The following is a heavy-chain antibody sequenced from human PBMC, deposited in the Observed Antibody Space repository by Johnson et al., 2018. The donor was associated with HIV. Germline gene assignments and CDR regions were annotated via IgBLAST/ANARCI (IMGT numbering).Heavy chain of an antibody. Sequence: QEQLVESGGGLVQPGGSLRLSCAASGFSFSDHYMSWIRQAPGKGLEWVSYISSSAITLYYADSVKGRFSISRDNAKSSVYLQMNSLRADDTAVYYCAREGGATIFGVTDAFDIWGQGTMVSVS. D-gene: IGHD3-3*01. V-gene: IGHV3-11*04. CDR3: AREGGATIFGVTDAFDI. CDR1: GFSFSDHY. CDR2: ISSSAITL. J-gene: IGHJ3*02.